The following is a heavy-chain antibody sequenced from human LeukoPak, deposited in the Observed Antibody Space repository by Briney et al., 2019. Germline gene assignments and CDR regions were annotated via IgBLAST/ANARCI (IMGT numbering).Heavy chain of an antibody. CDR3: ARGGARPPGGAFDI. Sequence: SQTLSLTCTVSGGSISSGSYYWSWIRQPAGKGVEWIGRIYTSGSTNDNPSLKSRVTISLDTSKHQFSLKLSSVTAVDTAVYYCARGGARPPGGAFDIWGQGTMVTVSS. J-gene: IGHJ3*02. V-gene: IGHV4-61*02. CDR1: GGSISSGSYY. D-gene: IGHD1-26*01. CDR2: IYTSGST.